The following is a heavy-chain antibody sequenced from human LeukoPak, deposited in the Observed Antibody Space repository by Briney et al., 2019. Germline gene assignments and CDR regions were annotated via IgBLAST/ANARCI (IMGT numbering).Heavy chain of an antibody. CDR3: AKDWGGSYYPDAFDI. J-gene: IGHJ3*02. D-gene: IGHD1-26*01. Sequence: GGSLRLSCAASGFTFSSYAMSWVRQAPGKGLEWVSAISGSGGSTYYADSVKGRFTISRDNSKNTLYLQMNSLRAEDAAVYYCAKDWGGSYYPDAFDIWGQGTMVTVSS. CDR2: ISGSGGST. V-gene: IGHV3-23*01. CDR1: GFTFSSYA.